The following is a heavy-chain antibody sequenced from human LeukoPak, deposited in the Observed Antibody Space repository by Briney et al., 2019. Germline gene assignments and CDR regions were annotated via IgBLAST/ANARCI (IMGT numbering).Heavy chain of an antibody. CDR1: GFTFSNYW. D-gene: IGHD1-26*01. Sequence: GGSLRLPCAASGFTFSNYWMGWVRQAPGKRPEWVANMNIDGSEKYYADSVKGRFSISRDNARNSVYLQMASLRVEDTAVYYCARDPVEWELLLDYWGQGTLVTVSS. CDR3: ARDPVEWELLLDY. J-gene: IGHJ4*02. CDR2: MNIDGSEK. V-gene: IGHV3-7*01.